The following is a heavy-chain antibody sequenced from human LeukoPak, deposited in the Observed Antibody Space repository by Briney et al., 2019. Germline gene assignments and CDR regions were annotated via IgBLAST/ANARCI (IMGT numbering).Heavy chain of an antibody. CDR2: IYYSGST. J-gene: IGHJ6*03. CDR3: ASSTSFYYYYMDV. CDR1: GGSISSYY. D-gene: IGHD2-2*01. Sequence: RSSETLSLTCTVSGGSISSYYWSWIRQPPGKGLEWIGYIYYSGSTNYNPSLKSRVTISVDTSKNQFSLKLSSVTAADTAVYYCASSTSFYYYYMDVWGKGTTVTVSS. V-gene: IGHV4-59*08.